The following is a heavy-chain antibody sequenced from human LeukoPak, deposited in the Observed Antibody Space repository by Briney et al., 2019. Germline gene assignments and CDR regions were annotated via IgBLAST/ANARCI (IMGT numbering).Heavy chain of an antibody. D-gene: IGHD6-19*01. CDR3: AKDDVAVAGIDY. V-gene: IGHV3-43*01. J-gene: IGHJ4*02. CDR2: ISWDGGTT. Sequence: PGGSLRLSCAASGFIFDDYTMYWVRQAPGKGLEWVSLISWDGGTTYYADSVKGRFIISRDNSKNSLYLQMNSLRTEETALYYCAKDDVAVAGIDYWGQGTLVTVSS. CDR1: GFIFDDYT.